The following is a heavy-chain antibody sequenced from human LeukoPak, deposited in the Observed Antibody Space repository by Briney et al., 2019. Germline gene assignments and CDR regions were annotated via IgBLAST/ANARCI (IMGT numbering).Heavy chain of an antibody. Sequence: SGGSLRLSCAASGVTFSSYAMSWVRQAPGKGLEWVSAISGSGGSTYYADSVKGRFTISRDNSKNTLYLQMNSLRAEDTAVYYCAKIQGYFSSTSCYAMWFDYWGQGTLVTVSS. CDR3: AKIQGYFSSTSCYAMWFDY. CDR1: GVTFSSYA. J-gene: IGHJ4*02. D-gene: IGHD2-2*01. CDR2: ISGSGGST. V-gene: IGHV3-23*01.